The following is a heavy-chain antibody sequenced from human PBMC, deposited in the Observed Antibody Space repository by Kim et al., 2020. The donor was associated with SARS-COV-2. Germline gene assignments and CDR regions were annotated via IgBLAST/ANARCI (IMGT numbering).Heavy chain of an antibody. D-gene: IGHD1-1*01. CDR3: AKGTTACTTSAFDH. Sequence: GGSLRLSCVASGFTFSTYAMSWVRQAPGKGLEWVSIFSGGSTNTYYADSVKGRFTISRDNSKNTLYLQMNSLRADDTALYYCAKGTTACTTSAFDHWGQGTMVTVSS. J-gene: IGHJ4*02. CDR1: GFTFSTYA. CDR2: FSGGSTNT. V-gene: IGHV3-23*01.